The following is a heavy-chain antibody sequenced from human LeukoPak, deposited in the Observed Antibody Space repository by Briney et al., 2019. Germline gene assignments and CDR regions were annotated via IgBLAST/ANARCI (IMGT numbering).Heavy chain of an antibody. CDR1: GGTVSSYA. J-gene: IGHJ5*02. CDR2: IIPIFGTA. CDR3: ARESVAGKRFDP. Sequence: SVKVSCKASGGTVSSYAISWVRQAPGQGLEWMGGIIPIFGTANYAQKFQGRVTITADESTSTAYMELSSLRSEDTAVYYCARESVAGKRFDPWGQGTLVTVSS. V-gene: IGHV1-69*13. D-gene: IGHD6-19*01.